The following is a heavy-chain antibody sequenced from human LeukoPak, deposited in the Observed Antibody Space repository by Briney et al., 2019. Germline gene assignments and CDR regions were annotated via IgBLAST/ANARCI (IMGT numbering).Heavy chain of an antibody. V-gene: IGHV1-2*02. Sequence: ASVKVSCKASGGTFTSYAISWVRQAPGQGLEWMGWINPNSGGTNYAQKFQGRVTMTRDTSISTAYMELSRLRSDDTAVYYCARGGYSSSWYRDTRWGQGTLVTVSS. CDR3: ARGGYSSSWYRDTR. CDR1: GGTFTSYA. J-gene: IGHJ4*02. D-gene: IGHD6-13*01. CDR2: INPNSGGT.